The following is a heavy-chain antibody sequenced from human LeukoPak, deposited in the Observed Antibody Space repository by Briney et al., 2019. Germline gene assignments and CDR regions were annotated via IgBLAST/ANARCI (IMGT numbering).Heavy chain of an antibody. CDR3: AKETSRGPSGSPPDI. D-gene: IGHD3-10*01. J-gene: IGHJ3*02. V-gene: IGHV3-23*01. CDR2: ISGSDDST. CDR1: GFTFSNYA. Sequence: PGGSLRLSCAASGFTFSNYAMSCIRQAPGKGLEWVSSISGSDDSTYYADSVKGRFSISRDNSKNTLSLQMNSLRAEDTAVYYCAKETSRGPSGSPPDIWGQGTMVTVSS.